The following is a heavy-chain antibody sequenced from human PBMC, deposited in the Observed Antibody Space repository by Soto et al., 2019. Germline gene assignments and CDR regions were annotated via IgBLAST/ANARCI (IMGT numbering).Heavy chain of an antibody. J-gene: IGHJ5*02. V-gene: IGHV4-30-2*01. CDR2: IYHSGST. D-gene: IGHD3-3*01. CDR3: ARAGAKRSLEWPNWFDP. CDR1: GGSISSGGHS. Sequence: QLQLQESGSGLVQPSQTLSLTCAVSGGSISSGGHSWSWIRQPPGKGLEWIGYIYHSGSTFYNPSLRSRVTISVDRSKNEFSLKMNSVTAADTAIYYCARAGAKRSLEWPNWFDPWGQGTLVTVSS.